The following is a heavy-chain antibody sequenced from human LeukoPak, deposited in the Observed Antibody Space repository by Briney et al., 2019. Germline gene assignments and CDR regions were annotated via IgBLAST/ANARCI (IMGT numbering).Heavy chain of an antibody. J-gene: IGHJ4*02. D-gene: IGHD2-15*01. V-gene: IGHV3-23*01. Sequence: GGSLRLSCAASGFTFSSYAMSWVRQAPGKGLEWVSAISGSGGSTYYADSVKGRFTISRDNSKNTLYLQMNSLRAEDTAVYYRAKDGTAVVVVVAATLYYFDYWGQGTLVTVSS. CDR2: ISGSGGST. CDR3: AKDGTAVVVVVAATLYYFDY. CDR1: GFTFSSYA.